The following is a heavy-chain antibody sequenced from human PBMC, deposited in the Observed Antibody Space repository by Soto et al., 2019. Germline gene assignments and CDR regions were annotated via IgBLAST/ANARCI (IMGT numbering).Heavy chain of an antibody. D-gene: IGHD2-2*01. CDR1: GGSISSSSYY. V-gene: IGHV4-39*01. CDR3: ARRLKYCSSTSCFGGAFDI. Sequence: SEILSLTCTVSGGSISSSSYYRGWIRQPPGKGLEWIGSIYYSGSTYYNPSLKSRVTISVDTSKNQFSLKLSSVTAADTAVYYCARRLKYCSSTSCFGGAFDIWGQGTMVTVSS. J-gene: IGHJ3*02. CDR2: IYYSGST.